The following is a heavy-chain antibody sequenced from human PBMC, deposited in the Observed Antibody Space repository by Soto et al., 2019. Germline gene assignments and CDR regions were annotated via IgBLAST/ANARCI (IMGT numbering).Heavy chain of an antibody. J-gene: IGHJ4*02. CDR2: ISTDGSST. CDR3: ARATGSNHPFDY. D-gene: IGHD2-2*01. CDR1: GFTFSTYW. Sequence: EVQLVESGGGLVQPGGSLRLSCAATGFTFSTYWMHWVRQGPGKGLVWVSRISTDGSSTTYADSVKGRFTISRDNAKNTQYLQMNSLSAEDTAVYYCARATGSNHPFDYWGQGTLVTVSS. V-gene: IGHV3-74*01.